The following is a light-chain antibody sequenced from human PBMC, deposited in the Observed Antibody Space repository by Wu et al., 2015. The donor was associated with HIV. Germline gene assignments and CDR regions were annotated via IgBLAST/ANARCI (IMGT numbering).Light chain of an antibody. CDR1: QTINNY. CDR2: AAS. Sequence: DIQMTQSPSSLSASVGDRVTITCRASQTINNYLSWYEQRPGKAPKLLIYAASSLQSGVPSRFSGSGSGTDFTLTISSLQPEDVATYYCQKYNTAPWTFGQGTKVEMK. V-gene: IGKV1-39*01. CDR3: QKYNTAPWT. J-gene: IGKJ1*01.